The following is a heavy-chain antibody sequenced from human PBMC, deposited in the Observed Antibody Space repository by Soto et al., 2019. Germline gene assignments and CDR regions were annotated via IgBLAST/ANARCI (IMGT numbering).Heavy chain of an antibody. D-gene: IGHD3-3*01. J-gene: IGHJ6*02. CDR3: AGARREEYVLRFLEWSKPNYYGMDV. V-gene: IGHV1-69*13. CDR1: GGTFSSYA. CDR2: IIPIFGTA. Sequence: ASVKVSCKASGGTFSSYAISWVRQAPGQGLEWMGGIIPIFGTANYAQKFQGRVTITADESTSTAYMELSSLRSEDTAVYYCAGARREEYVLRFLEWSKPNYYGMDVWGQGTTVTVSS.